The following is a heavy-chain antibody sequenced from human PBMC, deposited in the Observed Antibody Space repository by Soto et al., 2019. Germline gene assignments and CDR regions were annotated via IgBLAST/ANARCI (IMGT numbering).Heavy chain of an antibody. V-gene: IGHV1-18*01. CDR1: GYTFTTYG. CDR3: ARGRYGDY. Sequence: QVHLVQSGAEVKKPGASVKVSCKGSGYTFTTYGITWVRQAPGQGLEWMGWISAHNGNTNYAQKLQGRVTVTRDTSTSTAVIELSRLRSDDSVVYYVARGRYGDYWGQGALVTVSS. J-gene: IGHJ4*02. D-gene: IGHD1-1*01. CDR2: ISAHNGNT.